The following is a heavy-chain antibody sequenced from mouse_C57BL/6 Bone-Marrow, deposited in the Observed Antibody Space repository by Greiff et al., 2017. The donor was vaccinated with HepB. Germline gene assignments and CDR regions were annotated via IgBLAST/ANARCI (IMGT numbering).Heavy chain of an antibody. CDR3: ATITTVVPVDY. CDR1: GYAFSSSW. V-gene: IGHV1-82*01. J-gene: IGHJ2*01. Sequence: QVQLQQSGPELVKPGASVKISCKASGYAFSSSWMNWVKQRPGKGLEWIGRIYPGDGDTNYNGKFKGKATLTADKSSSTAYMQLSSLASEDSAVYFCATITTVVPVDYWGQGTTLTVSS. D-gene: IGHD1-1*01. CDR2: IYPGDGDT.